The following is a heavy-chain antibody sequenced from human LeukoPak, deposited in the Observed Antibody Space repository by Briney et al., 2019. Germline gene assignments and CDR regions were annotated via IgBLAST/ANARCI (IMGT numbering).Heavy chain of an antibody. J-gene: IGHJ4*02. CDR2: ISGSGGST. CDR3: ASVYGERSITIFGVVKDY. V-gene: IGHV3-23*01. D-gene: IGHD3-3*01. Sequence: GGSLRLSCAASGFTFSSYWMSWVRQAPGKGLEWVSAISGSGGSTYYADSVKGRFTISRDNSKNTLYLQMNSLRAEDTAVYYCASVYGERSITIFGVVKDYWGQGTLVTVSS. CDR1: GFTFSSYW.